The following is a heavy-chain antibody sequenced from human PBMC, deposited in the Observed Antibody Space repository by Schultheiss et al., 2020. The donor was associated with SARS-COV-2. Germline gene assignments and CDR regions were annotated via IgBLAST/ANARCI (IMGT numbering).Heavy chain of an antibody. Sequence: GGSLRLSCSASGFTFSSYAMHWVRQAPGKGLEYVSAISSNGGSTYYADSVKGRFTISRENARNSLYLQMNSLRAGDTAVYYCTRDNSLLGVDQYYMDVWGKGTTVTVSS. V-gene: IGHV3-64*04. CDR1: GFTFSSYA. CDR2: ISSNGGST. D-gene: IGHD3-3*02. CDR3: TRDNSLLGVDQYYMDV. J-gene: IGHJ6*03.